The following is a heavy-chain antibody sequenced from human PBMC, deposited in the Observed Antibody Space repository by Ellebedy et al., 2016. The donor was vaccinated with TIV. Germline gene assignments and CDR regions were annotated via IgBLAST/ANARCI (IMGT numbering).Heavy chain of an antibody. V-gene: IGHV1-69*13. CDR2: IIPTFGTR. J-gene: IGHJ5*02. CDR1: GGTLSNYA. D-gene: IGHD2-21*02. Sequence: SVKVSXXASGGTLSNYAISWLRQAPGQGLEWLGGIIPTFGTRNYAQKFQGRVTIIADESTNTAYMELRSLKSEDTAVYYSATSPDVVVTHIDRWFDPWGQGTLVTVSS. CDR3: ATSPDVVVTHIDRWFDP.